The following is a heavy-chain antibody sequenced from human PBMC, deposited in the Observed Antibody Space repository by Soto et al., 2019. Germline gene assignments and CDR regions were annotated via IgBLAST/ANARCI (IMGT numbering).Heavy chain of an antibody. Sequence: QVQLVESGGGVVQPGRSLRLSCAASGFTFSSYAMHWVRQAPGKGLEWVAVISYDGSNKYYADSVKGRFTISRDNSKNTLYLQMNSLRAEDRAVYYCARGPNHRWHSSGWGGYWGQGTLVTVSS. J-gene: IGHJ4*02. CDR1: GFTFSSYA. V-gene: IGHV3-30-3*01. CDR2: ISYDGSNK. D-gene: IGHD6-19*01. CDR3: ARGPNHRWHSSGWGGY.